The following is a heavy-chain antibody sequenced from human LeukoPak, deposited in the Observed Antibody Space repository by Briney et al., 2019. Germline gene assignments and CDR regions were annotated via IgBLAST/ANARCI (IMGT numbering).Heavy chain of an antibody. J-gene: IGHJ3*02. D-gene: IGHD3-22*01. CDR3: ARRYYDSSGNTFDI. Sequence: SETLSLTCTVSGGSISSSSYYWGWIRQPPGKGLEWIGSIYYSGSTYFNPSLKSRVTISVDTSKNQFSLKLSSVTAADTAVYYCARRYYDSSGNTFDIWGQGTMVTVSS. V-gene: IGHV4-39*01. CDR2: IYYSGST. CDR1: GGSISSSSYY.